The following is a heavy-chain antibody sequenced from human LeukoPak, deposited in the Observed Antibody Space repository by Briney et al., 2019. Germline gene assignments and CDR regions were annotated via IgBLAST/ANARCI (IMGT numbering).Heavy chain of an antibody. V-gene: IGHV3-23*01. J-gene: IGHJ5*02. D-gene: IGHD3-10*01. CDR2: ISGSGGST. CDR3: ARDPTGGRFGEFLS. CDR1: GFTFSTYA. Sequence: GGSLRLSCAPSGFTFSTYAVSWVRRAPGKGLNWVSGISGSGGSTFYADSVKGRLTISRDNSKNTLYLQMNSLRAEDTALYYCARDPTGGRFGEFLSWGQGTLVTVSS.